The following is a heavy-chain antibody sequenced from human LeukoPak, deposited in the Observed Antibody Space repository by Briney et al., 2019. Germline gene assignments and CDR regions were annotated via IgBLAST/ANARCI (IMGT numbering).Heavy chain of an antibody. V-gene: IGHV3-7*01. Sequence: GGSLRLSCAASGFTFSSYWMSWVRQAPGKGLEWVANIKQDGSEKYYVDSVKGRFTISRGNAKNSLYLQMNSLRAEDTAVYYCARWGDYYDSSGYSFPNYWGQGTLVTVSS. CDR2: IKQDGSEK. CDR3: ARWGDYYDSSGYSFPNY. D-gene: IGHD3-22*01. J-gene: IGHJ4*02. CDR1: GFTFSSYW.